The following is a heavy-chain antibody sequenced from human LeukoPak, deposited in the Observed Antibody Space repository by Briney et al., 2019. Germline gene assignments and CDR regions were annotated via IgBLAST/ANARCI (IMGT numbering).Heavy chain of an antibody. J-gene: IGHJ4*02. Sequence: PGGSLRLSCAASGFTFSSYSMNWVRQAPGKGLEWVSYISSSSSSTIYYADSVKGRFTISRDNAKNSLYLQMNSLRAEDTAVYYCARGRIRFLDDFDYWGQGTLVTVSS. V-gene: IGHV3-48*01. CDR2: ISSSSSSTI. CDR3: ARGRIRFLDDFDY. D-gene: IGHD3-3*01. CDR1: GFTFSSYS.